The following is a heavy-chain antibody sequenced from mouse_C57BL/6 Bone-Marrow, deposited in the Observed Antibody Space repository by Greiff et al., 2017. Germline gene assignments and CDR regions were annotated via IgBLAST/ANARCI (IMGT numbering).Heavy chain of an antibody. V-gene: IGHV5-6*01. CDR1: GFTFSSYG. J-gene: IGHJ2*01. CDR2: ISSGGSYT. CDR3: ARLGQDY. D-gene: IGHD3-3*01. Sequence: DVHLVESGGDLVKPGGSLKLSCAASGFTFSSYGMSWVRQTPDKRLEWVATISSGGSYTYYPDSVKGRFTISRDNAKNTLYLQMSSLKSEDTAMYYCARLGQDYWGQGTTLTVSS.